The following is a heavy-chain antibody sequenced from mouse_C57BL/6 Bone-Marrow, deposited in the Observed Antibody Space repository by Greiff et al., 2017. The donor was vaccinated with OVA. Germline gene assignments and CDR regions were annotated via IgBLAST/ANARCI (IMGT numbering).Heavy chain of an antibody. CDR2: IHPNSGST. J-gene: IGHJ4*01. V-gene: IGHV1-64*01. CDR1: GYTFTSYW. Sequence: VKLQQPGAELVKPGASEKLSCKASGYTFTSYWMHWVKQRPGQGLEWIGMIHPNSGSTNYNEKFKSKATLTVDKSSSTAYMQLSSLTSEDSAVYYCARGNFYAMDYWGQGTSVTVSS. CDR3: ARGNFYAMDY.